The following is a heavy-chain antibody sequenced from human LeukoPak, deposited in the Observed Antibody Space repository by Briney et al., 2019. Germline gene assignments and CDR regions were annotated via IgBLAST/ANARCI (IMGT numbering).Heavy chain of an antibody. CDR3: GTLLSNGPFDY. CDR2: IYPNSGAT. Sequence: ASVKVSCKASGYTFTGYYMHLVRQAPGQGLEWMGYIYPNSGATKYAQKFQGRVTMTRDTSISTAYMELSGLRSDDTAAYYCGTLLSNGPFDYWGQGSLVTVSP. CDR1: GYTFTGYY. V-gene: IGHV1-2*02. J-gene: IGHJ4*02.